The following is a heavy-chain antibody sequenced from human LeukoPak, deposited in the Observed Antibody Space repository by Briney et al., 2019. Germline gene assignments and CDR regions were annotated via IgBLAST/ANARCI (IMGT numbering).Heavy chain of an antibody. CDR1: GFTFSTYS. CDR3: ARGHTEPQRLSVFDY. Sequence: GGSLRLSCAAPGFTFSTYSMDWVRQAPGKGLEWVSSISSGSSHIYYAGSVKGRFTISRDKAKNSLYLQMNSLGAEDTAVYYCARGHTEPQRLSVFDYWGQGTLVTVSS. CDR2: ISSGSSHI. J-gene: IGHJ4*02. V-gene: IGHV3-21*01. D-gene: IGHD2-21*01.